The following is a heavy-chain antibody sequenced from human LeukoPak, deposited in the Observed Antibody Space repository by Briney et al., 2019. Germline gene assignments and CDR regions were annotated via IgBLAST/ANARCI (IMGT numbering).Heavy chain of an antibody. CDR3: ARAHPGDYSDFQFDY. CDR2: ISSTSSTI. Sequence: GGSLRLSCAASGFTFSSFSMNWVRQAPGKGLEWVSYISSTSSTIYYADSVKGRFTISRDNAKNSLYLQMNSLRAEDAAVYYCARAHPGDYSDFQFDYWGQGTLVTVSS. V-gene: IGHV3-48*01. D-gene: IGHD4-11*01. J-gene: IGHJ4*02. CDR1: GFTFSSFS.